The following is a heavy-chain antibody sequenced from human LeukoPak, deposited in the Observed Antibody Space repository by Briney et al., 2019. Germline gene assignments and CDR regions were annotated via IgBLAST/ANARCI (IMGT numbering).Heavy chain of an antibody. D-gene: IGHD3-22*01. CDR1: GGSISSYY. CDR3: AREPVVEVNYGASSGDAFNI. CDR2: IYTSGST. J-gene: IGHJ3*02. Sequence: SESLSLTCTVPGGSISSYYWSWIRQPTGKGLEWIERIYTSGSTNYNPSLKSRVTMSVDTSKNQFSLKLSSVTAADSAVYYCAREPVVEVNYGASSGDAFNIWGQGTMVTVSS. V-gene: IGHV4-4*07.